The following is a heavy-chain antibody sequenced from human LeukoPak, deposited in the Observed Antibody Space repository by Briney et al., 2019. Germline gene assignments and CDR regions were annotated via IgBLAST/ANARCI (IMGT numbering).Heavy chain of an antibody. CDR3: AQGYGNGWYPH. V-gene: IGHV3-23*01. D-gene: IGHD6-19*01. CDR1: GFSVSTSG. J-gene: IGHJ4*02. Sequence: RGSLRLSCTVSGFSVSTSGMSWVRQDQGKGLQTISAISVEGESAYYADSVKGRFTISRDNSKNTLYLQMNSLRVEDTAVYFCAQGYGNGWYPHWGQGSLVSVSS. CDR2: ISVEGESA.